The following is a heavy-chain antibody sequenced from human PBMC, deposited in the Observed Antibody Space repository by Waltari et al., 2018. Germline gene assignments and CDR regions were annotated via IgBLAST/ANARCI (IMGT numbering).Heavy chain of an antibody. V-gene: IGHV3-13*01. CDR1: GFTFSSSD. CDR3: ARSREGVPAADYYYYGMDV. Sequence: EVQLVDSGGGLVQPGGSLRLPCAPPGFTFSSSDLTWARHATGKGLEWVSAIGTAGDTYYPGSVKGRFTISRENAKNSLYLQMNSLRAGDTAVYYCARSREGVPAADYYYYGMDVWGQGTTVTVSS. CDR2: IGTAGDT. D-gene: IGHD2-2*01. J-gene: IGHJ6*02.